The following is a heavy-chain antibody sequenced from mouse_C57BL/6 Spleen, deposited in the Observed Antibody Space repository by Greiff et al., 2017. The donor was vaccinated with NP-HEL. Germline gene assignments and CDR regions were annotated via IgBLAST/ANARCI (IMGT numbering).Heavy chain of an antibody. D-gene: IGHD2-2*01. J-gene: IGHJ1*03. CDR2: ISNGGGST. CDR3: ARRDGYDGYFDV. V-gene: IGHV5-12*01. CDR1: GFTFSDYY. Sequence: EVMLVESGGGLVQPGGSLKLSCAASGFTFSDYYMYWVRQTPEKRLEWVAYISNGGGSTYYPDTVKGRFTISRDNAKNTLYLQMSRLKSEDTAMYYCARRDGYDGYFDVWGTGTTVTVSS.